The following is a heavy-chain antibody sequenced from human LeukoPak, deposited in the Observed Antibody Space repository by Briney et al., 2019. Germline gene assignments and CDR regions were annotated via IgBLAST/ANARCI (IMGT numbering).Heavy chain of an antibody. Sequence: SETLSLTCTVSGGSISSSSYYWGWIRQPPGKGLEWIGSIYYSGSTYYNPSLKSRVTISVDTSKDQFSLKLSSVTAADTAVYYCARRRTPRYYDSSGYYFGEWGQGTLVTVSS. V-gene: IGHV4-39*07. CDR3: ARRRTPRYYDSSGYYFGE. CDR1: GGSISSSSYY. D-gene: IGHD3-22*01. CDR2: IYYSGST. J-gene: IGHJ4*02.